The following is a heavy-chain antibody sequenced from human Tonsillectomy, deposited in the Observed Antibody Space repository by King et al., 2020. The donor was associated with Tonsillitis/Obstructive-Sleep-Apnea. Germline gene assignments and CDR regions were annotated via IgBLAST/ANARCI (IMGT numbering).Heavy chain of an antibody. J-gene: IGHJ4*02. CDR2: IYLDDDT. CDR1: GFSLSTSGVG. V-gene: IGHV2-5*02. CDR3: AHRKIHDSLTDY. Sequence: TLKESGPTLVKPTQTLTLTCTFSGFSLSTSGVGVGWSRQPPGKALEWLALIYLDDDTRYSPSLKSRLTITKDTSKNQVVLTMTNMDPVDTATYYCAHRKIHDSLTDYWGQGTLVTVSS. D-gene: IGHD2-21*02.